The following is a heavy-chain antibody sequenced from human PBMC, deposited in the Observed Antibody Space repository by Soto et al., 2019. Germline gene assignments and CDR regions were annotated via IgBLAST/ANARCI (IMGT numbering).Heavy chain of an antibody. CDR3: ARASMKGSGYGH. V-gene: IGHV3-30-3*01. J-gene: IGHJ4*02. Sequence: QVQLVESGGGVVQPGRSLRLSCAASGFTFSSYAMHWVRQAPGKGLEWVAVISYDGSNKYYADSVKGRFTISRDNSKNTLYLQMNSLRAEDTAVYYCARASMKGSGYGHWGQGTLVTVSS. CDR1: GFTFSSYA. CDR2: ISYDGSNK. D-gene: IGHD5-12*01.